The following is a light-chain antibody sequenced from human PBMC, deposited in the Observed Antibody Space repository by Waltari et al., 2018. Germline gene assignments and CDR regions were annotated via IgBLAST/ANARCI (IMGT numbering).Light chain of an antibody. CDR3: AAWDDSLSVTYV. CDR1: NSNIGRNY. Sequence: QSVLTQPPSTSGTPGQTVTISCSGTNSNIGRNYVFWYQQLPGTAPKLLIYRDKQRPSGVPDRFSSSKSGTSAALAILGLRSEDEADYYCAAWDDSLSVTYVFGSGTRVTV. CDR2: RDK. J-gene: IGLJ1*01. V-gene: IGLV1-47*01.